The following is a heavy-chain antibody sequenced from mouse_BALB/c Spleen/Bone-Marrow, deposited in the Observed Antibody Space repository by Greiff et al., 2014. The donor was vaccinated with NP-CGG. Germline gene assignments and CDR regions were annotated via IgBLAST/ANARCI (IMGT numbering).Heavy chain of an antibody. CDR2: IYPGNSDT. D-gene: IGHD1-2*01. CDR1: GYSFTSYW. V-gene: IGHV1-5*01. CDR3: TRGGLLRLRDYAMDY. J-gene: IGHJ4*01. Sequence: VQLKESGTVLARPGASVKMSCKASGYSFTSYWMHWVKQRPGQGLEWIGAIYPGNSDTSYNQKFKGKAKLTAVTSASTAYMELSSLTNEDSAVYYCTRGGLLRLRDYAMDYWGQGTSVTASS.